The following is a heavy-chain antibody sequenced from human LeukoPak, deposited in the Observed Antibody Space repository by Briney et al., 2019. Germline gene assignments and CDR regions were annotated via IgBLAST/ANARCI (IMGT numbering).Heavy chain of an antibody. Sequence: GGSLRLSCAASGFTFSSYSMNWVRQAPGKGLEWVSYISSSGSTIYYADSVKGRFTISRDNAKNSLYLQMNSLRAEDTAVYYCATAPPNDSCGSYDYWGQGTLVTVSS. CDR1: GFTFSSYS. CDR2: ISSSGSTI. J-gene: IGHJ4*02. D-gene: IGHD3-22*01. CDR3: ATAPPNDSCGSYDY. V-gene: IGHV3-48*04.